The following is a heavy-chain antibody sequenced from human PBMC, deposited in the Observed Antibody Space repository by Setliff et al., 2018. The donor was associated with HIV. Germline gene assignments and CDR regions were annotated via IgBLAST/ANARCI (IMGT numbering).Heavy chain of an antibody. V-gene: IGHV4-39*07. Sequence: PSETLSLTCSVSGGSISSGTYYWGWIRQPPGKGLEWIGSMSHSGSTLYNPSLKSRVTTSVDTSKNQFSLKLSSVTAADTAVYYCASGYNYAYSDYWGQGTLVTVSS. CDR1: GGSISSGTYY. J-gene: IGHJ4*02. CDR3: ASGYNYAYSDY. D-gene: IGHD5-18*01. CDR2: MSHSGST.